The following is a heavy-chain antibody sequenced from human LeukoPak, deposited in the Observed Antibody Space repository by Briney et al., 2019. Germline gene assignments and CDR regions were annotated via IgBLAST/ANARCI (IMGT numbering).Heavy chain of an antibody. D-gene: IGHD6-13*01. CDR1: GVSVSSNSAA. CDR2: TYYRSKWYN. J-gene: IGHJ6*02. CDR3: ARASIEQQLVRYYYYGMDV. V-gene: IGHV6-1*01. Sequence: SQTLSLTCAISGVSVSSNSAAWNWIRQSPSRGLEWLGRTYYRSKWYNDYAVSVKSRITINPDTSKNQFSLQLNSVTPEDTAVYYCARASIEQQLVRYYYYGMDVWGQGTTVTVSS.